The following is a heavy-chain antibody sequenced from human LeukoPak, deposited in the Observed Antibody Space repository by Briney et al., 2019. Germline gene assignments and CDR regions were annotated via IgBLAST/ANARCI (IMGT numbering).Heavy chain of an antibody. V-gene: IGHV3-21*01. CDR3: ARDCEISCWKAPVGY. D-gene: IGHD6-19*01. Sequence: GGSLRLSCAASGFTFSSYSMNWVRQAPGKGREWVSSLSSSSSYIYYADSVKGRFTISRDNAKNSLYLQMNSLRAEDTAVYYCARDCEISCWKAPVGYWGQGTLVTVSS. J-gene: IGHJ4*02. CDR2: LSSSSSYI. CDR1: GFTFSSYS.